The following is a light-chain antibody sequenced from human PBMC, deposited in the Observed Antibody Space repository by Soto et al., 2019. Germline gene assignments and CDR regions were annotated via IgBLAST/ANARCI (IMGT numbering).Light chain of an antibody. CDR2: GDS. V-gene: IGLV1-40*01. J-gene: IGLJ1*01. CDR3: QSNDNGLSGSDV. Sequence: QSALTQPPSVSGAPGQRVTISCTRSSSNIGAGYDVNWYQQLPETAPKLLIFGDSNRPSGVPDRFSGSKSGTSAPLVITGLQADDEADYYCQSNDNGLSGSDVFGTGTKVTVL. CDR1: SSNIGAGYD.